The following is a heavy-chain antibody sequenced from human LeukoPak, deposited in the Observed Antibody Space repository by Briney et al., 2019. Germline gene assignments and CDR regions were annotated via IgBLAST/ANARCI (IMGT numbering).Heavy chain of an antibody. V-gene: IGHV1-46*01. D-gene: IGHD3-10*01. CDR2: INPGGGST. CDR3: AVLLRTLQLLDF. J-gene: IGHJ4*02. Sequence: ASVKVSCKASGYTFTNHYMHWVRQAPGQGLEWMGKINPGGGSTTYAQKVQGRVTMTRDKSTSTVYMELSGLRSEDTAMYYCAVLLRTLQLLDFWGQGTLVTVAS. CDR1: GYTFTNHY.